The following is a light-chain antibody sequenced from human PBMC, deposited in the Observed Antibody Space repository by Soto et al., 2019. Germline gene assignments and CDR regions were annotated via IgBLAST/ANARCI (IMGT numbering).Light chain of an antibody. CDR3: SSYTSTSTLV. CDR1: SSDVGVYNY. J-gene: IGLJ1*01. CDR2: EVS. V-gene: IGLV2-14*01. Sequence: QSVLTQPASVSWSPGQSITISCTGTSSDVGVYNYVSWYQQHPGKAPKLIISEVSNRPSGVSDRFSGSKSGNTASLTISGLHNEDEADYYCSSYTSTSTLVFGTGTKVTVL.